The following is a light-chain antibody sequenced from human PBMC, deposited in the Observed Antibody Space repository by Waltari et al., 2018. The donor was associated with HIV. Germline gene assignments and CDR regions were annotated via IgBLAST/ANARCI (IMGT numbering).Light chain of an antibody. J-gene: IGLJ2*01. CDR2: EVS. V-gene: IGLV2-14*01. Sequence: QSALTQPASVSGSPGQSITISCTGTSSDVGGYKYVSWYQQHPGKVPKLLIYEVSNRPSGVSKRFSGSKSGNTASLTISGLQAEDDADYYCSSYTSSSTLIFGGGTKLTVL. CDR1: SSDVGGYKY. CDR3: SSYTSSSTLI.